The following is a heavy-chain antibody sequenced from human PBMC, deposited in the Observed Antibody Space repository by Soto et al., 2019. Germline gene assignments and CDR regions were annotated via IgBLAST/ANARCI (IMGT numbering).Heavy chain of an antibody. CDR2: IYHSGST. D-gene: IGHD3-22*01. V-gene: IGHV4-30-2*01. Sequence: PSETLSFTCAVSGGSISRGGYSWSWIRQPPGKGLEWIGYIYHSGSTYYNPSLKSRVTISVDRSKNQFSLKLSSVTAADTAVYYCARGAPMIVGGGAFDIWGQGTMVTVSS. CDR1: GGSISRGGYS. CDR3: ARGAPMIVGGGAFDI. J-gene: IGHJ3*02.